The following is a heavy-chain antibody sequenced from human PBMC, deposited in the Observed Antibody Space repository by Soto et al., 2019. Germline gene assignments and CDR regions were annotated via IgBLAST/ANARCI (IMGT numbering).Heavy chain of an antibody. CDR1: GYTFTSYG. Sequence: QVQLVQSGAEVKKPGAPVKVSCKASGYTFTSYGISWVRQAPGQGLEWMGWISAYNGNTNYAQKLQGRVTMTTDTSTRTAYMELSSMRSDDPAVYYCAREREAYCRGGSCYSGWCGPWGQGTLVTVCS. J-gene: IGHJ5*02. CDR3: AREREAYCRGGSCYSGWCGP. CDR2: ISAYNGNT. D-gene: IGHD2-15*01. V-gene: IGHV1-18*01.